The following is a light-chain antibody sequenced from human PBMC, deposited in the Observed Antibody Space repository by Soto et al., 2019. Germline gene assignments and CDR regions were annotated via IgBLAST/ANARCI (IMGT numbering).Light chain of an antibody. Sequence: QLVLTQPPSASGTPGQRVTISCSGSSSNIGSNYVYWYQQLPGTAPKVLIYRNNKRPSGVPDRFSGSKSGTSASLAISGLRSEDEADYYCATWDDSLSGVVFGGGTKVTVL. V-gene: IGLV1-47*01. CDR1: SSNIGSNY. CDR3: ATWDDSLSGVV. CDR2: RNN. J-gene: IGLJ2*01.